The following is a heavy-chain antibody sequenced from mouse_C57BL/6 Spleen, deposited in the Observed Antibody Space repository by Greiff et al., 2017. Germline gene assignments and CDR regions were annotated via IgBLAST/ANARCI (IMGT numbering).Heavy chain of an antibody. V-gene: IGHV1-62-2*01. J-gene: IGHJ2*01. D-gene: IGHD2-2*01. CDR1: GYTFTEYT. CDR3: ARHDGYGGPFYY. CDR2: FYPGSGSI. Sequence: VQLQQSGAELVKPGASVKLSCKASGYTFTEYTIHWVKQRSGQGLEWIGWFYPGSGSIKYNEKFKDKATLPADKSSSTVYMERSRWTSEDSAVYFWARHDGYGGPFYYWGQGTTLTVSS.